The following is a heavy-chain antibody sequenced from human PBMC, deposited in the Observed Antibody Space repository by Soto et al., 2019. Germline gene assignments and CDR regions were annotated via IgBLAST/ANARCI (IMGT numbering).Heavy chain of an antibody. V-gene: IGHV1-18*01. J-gene: IGHJ3*02. Sequence: ASVKVSCKASGYTFTSYGISWVRQAPGQGLEWMGWISAYNGNTNYAQKLQGRVTMTTDTSTSTAYMELRSLRSDDTAVYYCAREVTAAEVWEQQLGGAGAFDIWGQGTMVTVSS. D-gene: IGHD6-13*01. CDR3: AREVTAAEVWEQQLGGAGAFDI. CDR2: ISAYNGNT. CDR1: GYTFTSYG.